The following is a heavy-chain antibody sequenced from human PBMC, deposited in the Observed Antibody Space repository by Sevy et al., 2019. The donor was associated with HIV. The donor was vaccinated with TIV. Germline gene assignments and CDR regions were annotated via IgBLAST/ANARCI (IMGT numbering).Heavy chain of an antibody. Sequence: SETLSLTCTVSGGSISSGGYYWSWIRQHPGKGLEWIGYSYYSGSTYYNPSLKSRVTISVDTSKNQFSLKLSSVTAADTAVYYCARALTMIGYYYGMDVWGQGTTVTVSS. CDR3: ARALTMIGYYYGMDV. V-gene: IGHV4-31*03. J-gene: IGHJ6*02. CDR2: SYYSGST. D-gene: IGHD3-22*01. CDR1: GGSISSGGYY.